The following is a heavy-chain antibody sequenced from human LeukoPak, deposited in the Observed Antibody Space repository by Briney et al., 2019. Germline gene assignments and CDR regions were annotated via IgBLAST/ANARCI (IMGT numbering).Heavy chain of an antibody. V-gene: IGHV4-59*01. CDR3: ANLVGADYLDY. CDR1: GGSISSYY. CDR2: IYYSGST. Sequence: PSETLSLTCTVSGGSISSYYWSWIRQPPGKGLEWIGYIYYSGSTNYNPSLKSRVTISVDTPKNQFSLKLSSVTAADTAVYYCANLVGADYLDYWGQGTLVTVSS. D-gene: IGHD1-26*01. J-gene: IGHJ4*02.